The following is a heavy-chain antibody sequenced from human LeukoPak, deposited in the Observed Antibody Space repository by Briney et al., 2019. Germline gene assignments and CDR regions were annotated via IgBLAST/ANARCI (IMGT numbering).Heavy chain of an antibody. CDR2: INPNSGGT. CDR3: ARGRRSGGVYFWSGYYEYYFDY. J-gene: IGHJ4*02. V-gene: IGHV1-2*02. CDR1: GYTFTGYY. Sequence: ASVKVSCKASGYTFTGYYMHWVRQAPGQGLEWMGWINPNSGGTNYAQKFQGRVTMTRDTSISTAYMELSSLRSEDTAVYYCARGRRSGGVYFWSGYYEYYFDYWGQGTLVTVSS. D-gene: IGHD3-3*01.